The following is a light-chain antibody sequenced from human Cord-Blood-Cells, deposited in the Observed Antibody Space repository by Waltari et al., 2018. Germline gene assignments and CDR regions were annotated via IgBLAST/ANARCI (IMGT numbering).Light chain of an antibody. V-gene: IGKV1-13*02. J-gene: IGKJ1*01. CDR3: QQFNSYPRT. CDR1: QGISSA. Sequence: AIQLTQSPSSLSASVGDRVTITCRASQGISSALAWYQQKPGKAPNLLIYDASSVESGVPSRFSGSGSGTDFTLTISSLQPEDFATYYCQQFNSYPRTFGQGTKVEIK. CDR2: DAS.